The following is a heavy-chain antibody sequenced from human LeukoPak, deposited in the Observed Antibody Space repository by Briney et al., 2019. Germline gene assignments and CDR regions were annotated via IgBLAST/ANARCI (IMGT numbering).Heavy chain of an antibody. Sequence: GGSLRLSCAASGFTVSSNYMSWVRQAPGKGLEWVSVIFSGGGTYYADSVKGRFTISRDNFKNTLYLQTNSLRAEDTAVYYCARGGSTRIYYFDYWGQGTLVTVSS. V-gene: IGHV3-53*01. CDR1: GFTVSSNY. CDR2: IFSGGGT. CDR3: ARGGSTRIYYFDY. J-gene: IGHJ4*02.